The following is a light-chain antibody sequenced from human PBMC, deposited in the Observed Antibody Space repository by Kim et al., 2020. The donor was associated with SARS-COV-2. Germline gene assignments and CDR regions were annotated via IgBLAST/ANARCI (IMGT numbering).Light chain of an antibody. CDR2: DAA. CDR3: QQRGSWPPALT. V-gene: IGKV3-11*01. Sequence: PGETATLSGKARPKVGISLAWYQQTPGQAPRLLIYDAAMRAAGIPDRFSGSGSGTDFTLTIGSLAPEDFAIYYCQQRGSWPPALTFGGGTKVDIK. J-gene: IGKJ4*01. CDR1: PKVGIS.